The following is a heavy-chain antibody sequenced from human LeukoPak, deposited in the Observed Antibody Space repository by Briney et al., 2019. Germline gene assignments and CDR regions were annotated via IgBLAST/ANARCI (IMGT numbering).Heavy chain of an antibody. CDR3: ARTRADFWSGYYYYGMDV. D-gene: IGHD3-3*01. CDR2: INHSGST. CDR1: GGSFSGYY. J-gene: IGHJ6*02. V-gene: IGHV4-34*01. Sequence: SETLSLTCAVYGGSFSGYYWSWIRQPPGKGLEWIGEINHSGSTNYNPSLKSRVTISVDTSKNQFSLKLSSVTAADTAVYFCARTRADFWSGYYYYGMDVWGQGTTVTVSS.